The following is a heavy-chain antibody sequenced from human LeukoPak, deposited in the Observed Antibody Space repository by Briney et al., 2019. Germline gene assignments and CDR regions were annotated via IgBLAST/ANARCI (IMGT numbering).Heavy chain of an antibody. J-gene: IGHJ5*02. CDR1: GGSFSGYY. Sequence: SETLSLTCAVYGGSFSGYYWSWIRQPPGKGLEWIGEINHSGSTNYNPSLKSRVTISVDTSKNQFSLKLSSVTAADTAVYYCARGRCSGGSCYSSNWLDPWGQGTLVTVSS. CDR2: INHSGST. V-gene: IGHV4-34*01. D-gene: IGHD2-15*01. CDR3: ARGRCSGGSCYSSNWLDP.